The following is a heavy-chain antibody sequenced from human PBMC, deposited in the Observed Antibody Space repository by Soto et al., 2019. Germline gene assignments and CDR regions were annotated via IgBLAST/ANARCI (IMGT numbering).Heavy chain of an antibody. J-gene: IGHJ4*02. V-gene: IGHV3-30-3*01. CDR2: VSYDGSNK. CDR1: GFTFSSYA. CDR3: ASNSGSSSSSAGDY. D-gene: IGHD6-6*01. Sequence: QVQLVESGGGVVQPGRSLRLSCAASGFTFSSYAMHWVRQAPGKGLEWVAGVSYDGSNKYYADSVKGRFTISRDNSKNTLYLQMNSLRAEDTAVYYCASNSGSSSSSAGDYWGQGTLVTVSS.